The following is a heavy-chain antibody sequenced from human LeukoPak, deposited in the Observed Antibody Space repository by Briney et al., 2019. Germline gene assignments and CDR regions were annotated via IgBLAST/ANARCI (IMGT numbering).Heavy chain of an antibody. J-gene: IGHJ4*02. CDR2: ISSGGSTI. CDR1: GFTFSSYA. CDR3: AKVAYDFWSGYLTRLLYFDY. V-gene: IGHV3-48*03. Sequence: GRSLRLSCAASGFTFSSYAMHWVRQAPGKGLEWVSYISSGGSTIYYADSVKGRFTISRDNAKNSLYLQMNSLRAEDTAVYYCAKVAYDFWSGYLTRLLYFDYWGQGTLVTVSS. D-gene: IGHD3-3*01.